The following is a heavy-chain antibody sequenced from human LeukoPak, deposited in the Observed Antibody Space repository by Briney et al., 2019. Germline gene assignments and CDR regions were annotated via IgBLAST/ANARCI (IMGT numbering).Heavy chain of an antibody. CDR3: ARDSGSYLWYFDY. J-gene: IGHJ4*02. Sequence: SETLSLTCTVSGGSISSSSYYWGWIRQPPGKGLEWIGSIYYSGSTYYNPSLKSRVTISVDTSKNQFSLKLSSVTAADTAVYYCARDSGSYLWYFDYWGQETLVTVSS. CDR2: IYYSGST. D-gene: IGHD1-26*01. CDR1: GGSISSSSYY. V-gene: IGHV4-39*02.